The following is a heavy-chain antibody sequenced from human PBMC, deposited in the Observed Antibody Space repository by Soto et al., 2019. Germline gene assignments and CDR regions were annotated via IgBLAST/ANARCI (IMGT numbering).Heavy chain of an antibody. D-gene: IGHD2-21*01. CDR1: GSSISSGAYY. Sequence: SETLSLTCTVSGSSISSGAYYWSWIRQHPGKGLEWIGHIDDSGNTYYNPSLKSRVSISTDTPKNHFSLRLTSVSAADTALYYRASHRLGETWLDPWGQGNLVTVS. V-gene: IGHV4-31*03. CDR3: ASHRLGETWLDP. CDR2: IDDSGNT. J-gene: IGHJ5*02.